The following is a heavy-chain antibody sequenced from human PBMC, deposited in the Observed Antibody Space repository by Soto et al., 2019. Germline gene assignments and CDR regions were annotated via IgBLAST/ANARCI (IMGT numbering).Heavy chain of an antibody. V-gene: IGHV4-59*12. D-gene: IGHD4-17*01. CDR1: GGSISSYH. Sequence: SETLSLTCTVSGGSISSYHWNWIRQPPGKGLEWIGYIYYSGSTNYNPSLKSRVTMSVDTSKNQFSLYLQMNSLTAEDTAVYYCARSNGDSYPDYWGQGTLVTVSS. CDR2: IYYSGST. CDR3: ARSNGDSYPDY. J-gene: IGHJ4*02.